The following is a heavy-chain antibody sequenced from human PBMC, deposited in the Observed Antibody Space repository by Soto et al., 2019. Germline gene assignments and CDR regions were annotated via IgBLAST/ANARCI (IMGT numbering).Heavy chain of an antibody. J-gene: IGHJ3*01. CDR1: GYTFTRYY. Sequence: ASVKVSCKASGYTFTRYYMHWVRQAPGQGLEWMGIINPSGGSTSYAQKFQGRVTMTRDTSTSTVYMELSSLRSEDMAVYYCARTTVFGRGAFDFWGQGTMVTVSS. CDR3: ARTTVFGRGAFDF. V-gene: IGHV1-46*03. D-gene: IGHD4-17*01. CDR2: INPSGGST.